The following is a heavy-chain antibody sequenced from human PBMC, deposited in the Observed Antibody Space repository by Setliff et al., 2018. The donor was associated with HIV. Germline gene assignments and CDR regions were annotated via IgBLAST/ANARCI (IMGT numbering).Heavy chain of an antibody. Sequence: SETLSLTCTVSGGSISSYYWSWIRQPPGKGLEWIGYIYYSGSTNYNPSLKSRVTISVDTSKNQFSLKLSSVPAADTAVYYCARDRREGKPDAFDIWGQGTMVTVSS. CDR1: GGSISSYY. CDR2: IYYSGST. D-gene: IGHD1-26*01. J-gene: IGHJ3*02. V-gene: IGHV4-59*01. CDR3: ARDRREGKPDAFDI.